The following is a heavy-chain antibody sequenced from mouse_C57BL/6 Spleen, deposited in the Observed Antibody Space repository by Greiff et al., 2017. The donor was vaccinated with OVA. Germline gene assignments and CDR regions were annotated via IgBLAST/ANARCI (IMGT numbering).Heavy chain of an antibody. CDR1: GYTFTDYE. V-gene: IGHV1-15*01. CDR2: IDPETGGT. D-gene: IGHD1-1*01. Sequence: VKLQQSGAELVRPGASVTLSCKASGYTFTDYEMHWVKQTPVHGLEWIGAIDPETGGTAYNQKFKGKAILTADKSSSTAYMELRSLTSEDSAVYYCTRYYYGSSLARDYWGQGTTLTVSS. CDR3: TRYYYGSSLARDY. J-gene: IGHJ2*01.